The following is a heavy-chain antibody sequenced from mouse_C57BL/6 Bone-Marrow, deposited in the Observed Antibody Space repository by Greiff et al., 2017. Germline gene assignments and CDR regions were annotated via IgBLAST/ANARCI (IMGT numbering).Heavy chain of an antibody. V-gene: IGHV1-52*01. J-gene: IGHJ1*03. D-gene: IGHD1-1*01. CDR2: IDPSDSET. CDR3: ARDGSRLYWYFDV. Sequence: QLQQPGAELVRPGSSVKLSCKASGYTFTSYWMHWVKQRPIQGLEWIGNIDPSDSETHYNQKFKDKATLTVDKSSSTAYMQLSSLTSEDSAVYYCARDGSRLYWYFDVWGTGTTVTVSS. CDR1: GYTFTSYW.